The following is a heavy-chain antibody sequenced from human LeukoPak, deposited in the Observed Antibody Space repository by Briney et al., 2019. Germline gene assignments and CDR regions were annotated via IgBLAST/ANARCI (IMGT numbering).Heavy chain of an antibody. CDR1: GFTFSNCA. Sequence: PGGSLRLSCSASGFTFSNCAMHWVRQAPGKGLEWVAVIWYDGTNTYYADSVKGRFTISRDNSKNTLYLQMNSLRAEDTAVYYCARDFCSGGSCYPDAFDIWGQGTMVTVSS. V-gene: IGHV3-33*08. J-gene: IGHJ3*02. CDR3: ARDFCSGGSCYPDAFDI. D-gene: IGHD2-15*01. CDR2: IWYDGTNT.